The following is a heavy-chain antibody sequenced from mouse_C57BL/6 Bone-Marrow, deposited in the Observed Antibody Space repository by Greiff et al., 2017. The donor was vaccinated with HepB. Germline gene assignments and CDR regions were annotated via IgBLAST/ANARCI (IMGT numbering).Heavy chain of an antibody. D-gene: IGHD1-1*01. CDR1: GFTFSSFG. CDR3: ARSYFGSSQSFDY. J-gene: IGHJ2*01. Sequence: EVQLVESGGGLVQPGGSRKLSCAASGFTFSSFGLHWVRQAPDKGLEWVAYISSASSSIYYADTLKGRSTISGDNPKNTLFLQMTSLRSEDTAMYYCARSYFGSSQSFDYWGQGTTLTVSS. V-gene: IGHV5-17*02. CDR2: ISSASSSI.